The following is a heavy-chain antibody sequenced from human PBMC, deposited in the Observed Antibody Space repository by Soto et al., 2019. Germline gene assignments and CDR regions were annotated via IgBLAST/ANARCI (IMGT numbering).Heavy chain of an antibody. J-gene: IGHJ4*02. CDR1: GFTFSSYA. CDR2: ISGSGGST. D-gene: IGHD2-21*01. V-gene: IGHV3-23*01. Sequence: GALRLSCAASGFTFSSYAMSWVRQAPGKGLEWVSAISGSGGSTYYADSVKGRFTISRDNSKNTPYLQMNSLRAEDTAVYYCAKDVVVVIPEDYYFDYWGQGTLVTVSS. CDR3: AKDVVVVIPEDYYFDY.